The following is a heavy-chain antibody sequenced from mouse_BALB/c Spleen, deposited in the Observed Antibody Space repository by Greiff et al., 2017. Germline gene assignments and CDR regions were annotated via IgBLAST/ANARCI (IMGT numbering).Heavy chain of an antibody. CDR2: IWAGGST. V-gene: IGHV2-9*02. D-gene: IGHD2-14*01. CDR1: GFSLTSYG. CDR3: ARDHYRYDWFAY. Sequence: QVQLQQSGPGLVAPSQSLSITCTVSGFSLTSYGVHWVRQPPGKGLEWLGVIWAGGSTNYNSALMSRLSISKDNSKSQVFLKMNSLQTDDTAMYYCARDHYRYDWFAYWGQGTLVTVSA. J-gene: IGHJ3*01.